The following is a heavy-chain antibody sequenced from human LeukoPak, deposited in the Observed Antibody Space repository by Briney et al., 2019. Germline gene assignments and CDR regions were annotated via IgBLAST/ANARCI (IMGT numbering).Heavy chain of an antibody. J-gene: IGHJ6*03. D-gene: IGHD5-18*01. Sequence: SETLSLTCTVSGGSISSSSYYWGWIRQPPGKGLEWIGSIYYSGSTYYNPSLKSRVTISVDTSKNQFSLKLSSVTAADTAVYYCARDARGWIQPTFVYYYYMDVWGKGTTVTVSS. V-gene: IGHV4-39*07. CDR2: IYYSGST. CDR1: GGSISSSSYY. CDR3: ARDARGWIQPTFVYYYYMDV.